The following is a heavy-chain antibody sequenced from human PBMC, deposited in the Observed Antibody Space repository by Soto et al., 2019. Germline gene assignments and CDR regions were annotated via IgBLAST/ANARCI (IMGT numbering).Heavy chain of an antibody. Sequence: GGSLRLSCAASGFTFSSYAMSWVRQAPGKGLEWVSAISGSGGSTYYADSVKGRFTISRDNSKNTLYLQMNSLRAEDTAVYYCAKIDGSGSYFSGGTRNYFDYWGQGTLVTVSS. J-gene: IGHJ4*02. CDR3: AKIDGSGSYFSGGTRNYFDY. CDR2: ISGSGGST. CDR1: GFTFSSYA. D-gene: IGHD3-10*01. V-gene: IGHV3-23*01.